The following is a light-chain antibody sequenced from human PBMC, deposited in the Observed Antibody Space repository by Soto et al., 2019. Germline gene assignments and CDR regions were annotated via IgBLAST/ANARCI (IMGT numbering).Light chain of an antibody. CDR3: QQYNNWPPLT. Sequence: EIVMTQSPASLSVSPGERATLSCRASQSVSNNLAWYQQKPGQAPRLLISGVSTRASGIPARFSGSGSRTEFTLTISSLQSEDFAVYYCQQYNNWPPLTFGGGTKVEIK. CDR1: QSVSNN. CDR2: GVS. V-gene: IGKV3-15*01. J-gene: IGKJ4*01.